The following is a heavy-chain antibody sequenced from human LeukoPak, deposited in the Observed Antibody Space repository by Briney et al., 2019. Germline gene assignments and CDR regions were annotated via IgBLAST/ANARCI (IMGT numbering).Heavy chain of an antibody. J-gene: IGHJ4*02. V-gene: IGHV4-4*09. Sequence: SETLSLTCTVSGGSISSYYWSWIRQPPGKGQEWIGYIYTSGSTNYNPSLKSRVTISVDTSKNQFSLKLSSVTAADTAVYYCARHGGLATAADYFDYWGQGTLVTVSS. D-gene: IGHD6-13*01. CDR1: GGSISSYY. CDR3: ARHGGLATAADYFDY. CDR2: IYTSGST.